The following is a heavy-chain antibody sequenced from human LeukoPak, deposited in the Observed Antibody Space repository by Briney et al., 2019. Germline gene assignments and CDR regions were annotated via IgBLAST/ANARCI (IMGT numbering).Heavy chain of an antibody. Sequence: GASVKVSCKASGYTFTGYYMHWVRQAPGQGLEWMGWINPNSGGTNYAQKFQGRVTMTRDTSISTAYMELSRLRSDDTAVYYCARGRPYYDILTGYPFDYWGQGTPVTVSS. V-gene: IGHV1-2*02. J-gene: IGHJ4*02. CDR3: ARGRPYYDILTGYPFDY. CDR1: GYTFTGYY. CDR2: INPNSGGT. D-gene: IGHD3-9*01.